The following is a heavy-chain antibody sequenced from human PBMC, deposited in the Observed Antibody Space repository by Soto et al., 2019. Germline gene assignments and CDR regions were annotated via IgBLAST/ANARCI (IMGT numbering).Heavy chain of an antibody. CDR2: ISGTGGST. V-gene: IGHV3-23*01. D-gene: IGHD3-22*01. CDR1: GFTISSYA. J-gene: IGHJ4*02. Sequence: GGSLRLSCAASGFTISSYAMSWVRQAPGKGLEWVSTISGTGGSTYYPDSVKGRFTISRDNSKNTVYLQMNSLRAEDTAVYYCAKEMSSAYYLFGYGGQRTLVTVSS. CDR3: AKEMSSAYYLFGY.